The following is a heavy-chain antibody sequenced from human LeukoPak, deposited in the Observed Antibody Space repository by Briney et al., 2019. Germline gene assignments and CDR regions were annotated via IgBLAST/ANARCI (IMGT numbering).Heavy chain of an antibody. V-gene: IGHV1-2*04. J-gene: IGHJ4*02. CDR3: AKPYYYDSSGLGY. CDR2: INPKTGDT. CDR1: GYIFTDYY. D-gene: IGHD3-22*01. Sequence: ASVKVSCKTSGYIFTDYYIHWVRQAPGQGFEWMGWINPKTGDTKSAQKFQRWVTMTRDTAISTAYMELNRLALDDTAVYYCAKPYYYDSSGLGYWGQGTLVTVSS.